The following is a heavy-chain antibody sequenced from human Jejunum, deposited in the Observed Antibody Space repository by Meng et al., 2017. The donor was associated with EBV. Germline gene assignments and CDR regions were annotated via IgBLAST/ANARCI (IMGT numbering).Heavy chain of an antibody. V-gene: IGHV6-1*01. CDR1: GDSVSSNSVA. CDR2: TYYRSKWGS. CDR3: ARDRHWAFDY. J-gene: IGHJ4*02. Sequence: HVQITQSSPRPVNPSHTLPLTGAISGDSVSSNSVAWNWIRQSPSRGLEWLGRTYYRSKWGSDYAVSVKSRIIINADTSKNQYSLQLSSVNPEDTAVYYCARDRHWAFDYWGQGTLVTVSS. D-gene: IGHD7-27*01.